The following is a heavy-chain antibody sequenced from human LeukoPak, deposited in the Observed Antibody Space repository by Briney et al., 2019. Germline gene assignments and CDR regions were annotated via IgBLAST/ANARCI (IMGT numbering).Heavy chain of an antibody. V-gene: IGHV4-34*01. CDR2: INHSGST. CDR1: GGSFSGYY. D-gene: IGHD3-16*01. Sequence: PSETLSLTCAVYGGSFSGYYWSWIRQPPGKGLEWIGEINHSGSTNYNPSLESRVTISVDTSKNQFSLKLSSVTAADTAVYYCARGLNEGGIDPWGQGTLVTVSS. CDR3: ARGLNEGGIDP. J-gene: IGHJ5*02.